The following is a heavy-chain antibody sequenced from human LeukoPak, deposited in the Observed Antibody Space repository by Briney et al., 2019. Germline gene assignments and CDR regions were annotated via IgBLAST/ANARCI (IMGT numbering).Heavy chain of an antibody. J-gene: IGHJ6*02. CDR3: ARDGCSSPSCYSDYYYGMDV. Sequence: SETLSLTCTVSGGSITRYYWTWIRQPPGKGLEWIGYIFSNGSTNYNPSLKSRVVISLDTSKRQFSLRLTSVTAADTAVYYCARDGCSSPSCYSDYYYGMDVWGQGTTVTVSS. D-gene: IGHD2-2*01. CDR2: IFSNGST. CDR1: GGSITRYY. V-gene: IGHV4-59*01.